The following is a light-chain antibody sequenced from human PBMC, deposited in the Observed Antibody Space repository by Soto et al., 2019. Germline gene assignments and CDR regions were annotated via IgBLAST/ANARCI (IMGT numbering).Light chain of an antibody. Sequence: DMQMTQSPSTLSASVGDRVTITCRASQNINRWLAWYQQRPGNAPKLLLYDASTLESGVPSRFSGSGSGTDFTLTISSLQPDDSATYYCKPYHRCFGQGTKLEIK. CDR3: KPYHRC. CDR2: DAS. V-gene: IGKV1-5*01. CDR1: QNINRW. J-gene: IGKJ2*01.